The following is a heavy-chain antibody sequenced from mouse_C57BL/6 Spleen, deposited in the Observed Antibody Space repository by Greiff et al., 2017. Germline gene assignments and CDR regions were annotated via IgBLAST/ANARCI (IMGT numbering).Heavy chain of an antibody. CDR1: GFSLTSYG. V-gene: IGHV2-2*01. D-gene: IGHD2-4*01. CDR2: IWSGGST. J-gene: IGHJ4*01. CDR3: ARNWGLRSYYAMDY. Sequence: QVHVKQSGPGLVQPSQSLSITCTVSGFSLTSYGVHWVRQSPGKGLEWLGVIWSGGSTDYNAAFISRLSISKDNSKSQVFFKMNSLQADDTAIYYCARNWGLRSYYAMDYWGQGTSVTVSS.